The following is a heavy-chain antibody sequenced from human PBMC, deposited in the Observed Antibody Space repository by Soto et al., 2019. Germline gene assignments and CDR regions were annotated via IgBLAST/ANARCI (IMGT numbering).Heavy chain of an antibody. J-gene: IGHJ3*02. CDR1: GYTFTGYY. CDR2: INHNSGDT. D-gene: IGHD3-22*01. Sequence: ASVKVSGKASGYTFTGYYMHWVRQAPGQGLEWMGWINHNSGDTNYARKFQGRVIMTRDTSISTAYMELSGLRSDDTAVYYCARGFYYDSGYWAAFDIWGQGTMVTVSS. CDR3: ARGFYYDSGYWAAFDI. V-gene: IGHV1-2*02.